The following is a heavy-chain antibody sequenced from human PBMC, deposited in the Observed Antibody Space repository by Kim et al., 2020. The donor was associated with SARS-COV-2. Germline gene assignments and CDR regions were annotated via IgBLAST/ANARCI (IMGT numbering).Heavy chain of an antibody. J-gene: IGHJ6*02. V-gene: IGHV3-30-3*01. CDR3: ARDLASRVGGYYAIDV. Sequence: GGSLRLSCAASGFTFSSHAMHWVRQAPGKGLEWVAVISYDGSNIHDADSVKGRFTMSRDNSKNTLFLQMNSLRPEDTAVYYCARDLASRVGGYYAIDVWGQGTTVTVPS. CDR2: ISYDGSNI. CDR1: GFTFSSHA. D-gene: IGHD2-2*01.